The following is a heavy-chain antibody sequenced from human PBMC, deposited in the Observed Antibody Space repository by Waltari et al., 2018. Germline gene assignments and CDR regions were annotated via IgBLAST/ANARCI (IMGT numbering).Heavy chain of an antibody. D-gene: IGHD2-2*01. CDR2: SYHSGRN. V-gene: IGHV4-30-2*01. CDR1: GGSISSGGYS. Sequence: QLQLQESGSGLVKPSQTLSLTCAVPGGSISSGGYSWSWIRQPPGKGLEWIGYSYHSGRNYYNPSLKSRVTISVDRSKNQFSLKLSSVTAADTAVYYCARAIVVVPAAVHDAFDIWGQGTMVTVSS. CDR3: ARAIVVVPAAVHDAFDI. J-gene: IGHJ3*02.